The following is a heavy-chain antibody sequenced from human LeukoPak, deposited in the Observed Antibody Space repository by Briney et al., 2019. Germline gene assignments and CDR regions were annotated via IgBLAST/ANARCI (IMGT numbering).Heavy chain of an antibody. Sequence: GGSLRLSCVASAFTFSSYGMHWVRQAPGKGLEWVAFIRYDGTNGNYADSVRGRFTISRDNSKNTLYLQMNSLRAEDTAVYYCAKDQRYCSRTTCYEWARYSYYYMDVWGKGTTVTISS. CDR3: AKDQRYCSRTTCYEWARYSYYYMDV. CDR1: AFTFSSYG. D-gene: IGHD2-2*01. V-gene: IGHV3-30*02. CDR2: IRYDGTNG. J-gene: IGHJ6*03.